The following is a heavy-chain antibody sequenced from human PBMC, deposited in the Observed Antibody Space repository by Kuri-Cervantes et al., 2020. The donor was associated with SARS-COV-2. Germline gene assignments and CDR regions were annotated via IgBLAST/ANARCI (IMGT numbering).Heavy chain of an antibody. D-gene: IGHD2-15*01. Sequence: GESLKISCAASGFTVSSNYISWVRQAPGKGQEWVSVIYSGGSTYYADSVKGRFTISRDNSKNTLYHQMNSLRAEDTAVYYCASGILYRWEGYFDYWGQGTLVTVSS. V-gene: IGHV3-53*01. J-gene: IGHJ4*02. CDR2: IYSGGST. CDR3: ASGILYRWEGYFDY. CDR1: GFTVSSNY.